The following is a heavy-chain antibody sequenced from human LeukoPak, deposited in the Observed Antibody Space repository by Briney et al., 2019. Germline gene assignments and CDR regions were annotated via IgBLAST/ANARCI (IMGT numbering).Heavy chain of an antibody. V-gene: IGHV4-59*12. CDR2: IYYNWDT. Sequence: SVTLSLTCTVSNGPISHYYWSWIRQPPGKGLEWIGYIYYNWDTNYNPSLKSRVTISLDTSKNQFSLKLISVTAADTAVYYCARDGSDDKYFDYWGRGTLVTVSS. CDR3: ARDGSDDKYFDY. CDR1: NGPISHYY. J-gene: IGHJ4*01. D-gene: IGHD1-1*01.